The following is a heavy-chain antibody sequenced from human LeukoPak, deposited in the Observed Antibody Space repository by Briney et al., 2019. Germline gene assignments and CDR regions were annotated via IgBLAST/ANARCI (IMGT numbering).Heavy chain of an antibody. V-gene: IGHV1-2*02. CDR1: GYTFTAYY. Sequence: ASVKVSCKASGYTFTAYYIHWVRQAPGQGLEWMGWINLNSGDTNPAPNFRDRVTMTRDTSITTAYMELSRLRSDDTAVYYCARVGNHYDFWSGYYEEGLLGYWGQGTLVTVSS. J-gene: IGHJ4*02. D-gene: IGHD3-3*01. CDR3: ARVGNHYDFWSGYYEEGLLGY. CDR2: INLNSGDT.